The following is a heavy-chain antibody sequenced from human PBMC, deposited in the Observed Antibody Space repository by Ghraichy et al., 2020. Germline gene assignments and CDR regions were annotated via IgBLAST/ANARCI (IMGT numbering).Heavy chain of an antibody. V-gene: IGHV3-23*01. CDR2: ISGSGGST. CDR1: GFTFSSYA. CDR3: AKDCRGGSCYSDEDNWFDP. Sequence: GGSLRLSCAASGFTFSSYAMSWVRQAPGKGLEWVSAISGSGGSTYYADSVKGRFTISRDNSKNTLYLQMNSLRAEDTAVYYCAKDCRGGSCYSDEDNWFDPWGQGTLVTVSS. D-gene: IGHD2-15*01. J-gene: IGHJ5*02.